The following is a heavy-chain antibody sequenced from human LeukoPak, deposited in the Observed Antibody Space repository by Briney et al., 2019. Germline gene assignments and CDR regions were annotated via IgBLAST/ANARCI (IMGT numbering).Heavy chain of an antibody. D-gene: IGHD3-10*01. Sequence: PGGSLRLSCTASGFTLSDLYMTWIRWAPGKGLDWVSSISGSSTTIYYADSVRGRFTISRDNTKNSLYLQMNSLTAEDTAVYYCARGGIRTFDIWGQGTMVTVSS. CDR1: GFTLSDLY. CDR3: ARGGIRTFDI. V-gene: IGHV3-11*01. CDR2: ISGSSTTI. J-gene: IGHJ3*02.